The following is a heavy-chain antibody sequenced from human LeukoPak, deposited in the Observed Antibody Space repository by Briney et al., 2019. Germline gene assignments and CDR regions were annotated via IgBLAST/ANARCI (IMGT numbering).Heavy chain of an antibody. J-gene: IGHJ6*02. CDR1: GFTFSSYA. D-gene: IGHD3-3*01. Sequence: GGSLRLSCAASGFTFSSYAMSWVRQAPGKGLEWVSAISGSGGSTYYADSVKGRFTISRDNSKNTLYLQMNSLRAEDTAVYYCARDLSPGDFWSGSSGGMDVWGQGTTVTVSS. CDR2: ISGSGGST. V-gene: IGHV3-23*01. CDR3: ARDLSPGDFWSGSSGGMDV.